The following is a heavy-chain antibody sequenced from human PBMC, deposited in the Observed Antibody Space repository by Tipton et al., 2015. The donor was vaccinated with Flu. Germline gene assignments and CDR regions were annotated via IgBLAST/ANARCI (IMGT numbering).Heavy chain of an antibody. J-gene: IGHJ3*02. CDR2: IYYSGTT. D-gene: IGHD3-10*01. Sequence: LRLSCTVSGGSISTSNYYWDWIRQPPGKGLEWIGNIYYSGTTSYNPSLQSRLTISIYTSNNQFSLKLSSVTAADTAVYYCARNLGGGAFDIWGQGAMVTVSS. V-gene: IGHV4-39*07. CDR1: GGSISTSNYY. CDR3: ARNLGGGAFDI.